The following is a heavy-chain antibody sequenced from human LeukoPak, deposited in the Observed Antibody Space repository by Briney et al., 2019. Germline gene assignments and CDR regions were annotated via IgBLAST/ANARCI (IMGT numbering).Heavy chain of an antibody. D-gene: IGHD3-22*01. CDR1: GYTFRNHG. CDR3: ARVFGSSVDY. V-gene: IGHV1-18*01. J-gene: IGHJ4*02. CDR2: ISAYNGDT. Sequence: ASVKVSCKASGYTFRNHGISWVRQAPGQGLEWMGWISAYNGDTNYEPKFQGRVTMTTDTSTSTAYMELRSLRSDDTAVYYCARVFGSSVDYWGQGTLVTVSS.